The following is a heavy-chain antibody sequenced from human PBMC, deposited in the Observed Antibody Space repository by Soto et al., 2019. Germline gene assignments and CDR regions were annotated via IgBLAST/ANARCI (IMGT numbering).Heavy chain of an antibody. CDR3: ARAGGRYSYGLDFDY. D-gene: IGHD5-18*01. V-gene: IGHV4-59*01. J-gene: IGHJ4*02. CDR2: IYYSGST. Sequence: QVQLQESGPGLVKPSETLSLTCTVSGGSISSYYWSWIRQPPGKGLEWIGYIYYSGSTNYNPFLKSRVTISVDTSKNQFSLKLSSVTAADTAVYYCARAGGRYSYGLDFDYWGQGTLVTVSS. CDR1: GGSISSYY.